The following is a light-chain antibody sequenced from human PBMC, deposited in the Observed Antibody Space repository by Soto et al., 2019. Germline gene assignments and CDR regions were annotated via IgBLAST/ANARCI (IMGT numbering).Light chain of an antibody. CDR3: QQYGSSFT. J-gene: IGKJ3*01. Sequence: EIVLTQSPGTLSLSPGERATLSCRASQSVSSTYLAWYQQKPGQAPRLLIYGASSRATGIPDRCSGSGSGTDFPLTISRLEPEDFAVYYCQQYGSSFTFGPGTKVDIK. CDR2: GAS. V-gene: IGKV3-20*01. CDR1: QSVSSTY.